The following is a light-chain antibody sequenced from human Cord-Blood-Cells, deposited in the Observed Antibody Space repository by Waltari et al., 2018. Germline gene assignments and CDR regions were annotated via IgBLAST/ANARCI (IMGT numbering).Light chain of an antibody. V-gene: IGKV1-33*01. J-gene: IGKJ2*01. Sequence: DLRMTPAPSSLPAPVGGSGTTTCQASQDISNDLNSYQQKPGKAPKLRIYDASNLETGVPSRFSGSGSGTDFTFTISSLQPEDIATYYCQQYDNLPDTLGQGTKLEIK. CDR2: DAS. CDR1: QDISND. CDR3: QQYDNLPDT.